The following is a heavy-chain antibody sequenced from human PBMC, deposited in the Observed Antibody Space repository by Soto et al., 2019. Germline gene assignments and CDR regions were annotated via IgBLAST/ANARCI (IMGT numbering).Heavy chain of an antibody. Sequence: EVQLVEAGGGLVQPGRSLRLSCAGSGFTFDDYAMHWVRQAAGKGLEWVSGISWDSDMIEYADSVQGRFTISRDNAKNSLYLQMNSLRPEDTALYFCAKEMTPNYSESYAYAAFDKWGLGTMITVSS. CDR2: ISWDSDMI. CDR1: GFTFDDYA. J-gene: IGHJ3*02. CDR3: AKEMTPNYSESYAYAAFDK. D-gene: IGHD3-16*01. V-gene: IGHV3-9*01.